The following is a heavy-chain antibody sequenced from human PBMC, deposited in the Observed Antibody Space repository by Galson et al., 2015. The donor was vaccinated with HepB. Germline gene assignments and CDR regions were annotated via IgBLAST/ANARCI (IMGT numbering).Heavy chain of an antibody. CDR3: AKDHYSSSWYGGAFDY. CDR2: IRYDGSNK. Sequence: SLRLSCAASGFTFSSEGMHWVRQAPGKGLEWVAFIRYDGSNKFYADSVKGRFTISRDNSKNTLYLQMNSLRAEDTAVYYCAKDHYSSSWYGGAFDYWGQGTLVTVSS. J-gene: IGHJ4*02. CDR1: GFTFSSEG. D-gene: IGHD6-13*01. V-gene: IGHV3-30*02.